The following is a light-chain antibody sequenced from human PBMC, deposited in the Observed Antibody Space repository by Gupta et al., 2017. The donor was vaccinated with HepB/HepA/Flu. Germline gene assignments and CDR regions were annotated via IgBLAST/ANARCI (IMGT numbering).Light chain of an antibody. CDR1: HSVLYSSNNKHY. CDR2: WAT. Sequence: IMLTQSPDSLAVSLVERATLHCKSSHSVLYSSNNKHYLTWYQQKPGQPPKLLNYWATTREAGVPDRFSGSGSGTDFTLTIRSLQAEDVAVYYCQQYNCFGTFGQGTKVEIK. V-gene: IGKV4-1*01. CDR3: QQYNCFGT. J-gene: IGKJ1*01.